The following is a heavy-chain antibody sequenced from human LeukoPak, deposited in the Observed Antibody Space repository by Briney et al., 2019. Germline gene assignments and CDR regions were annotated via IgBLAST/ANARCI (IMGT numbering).Heavy chain of an antibody. D-gene: IGHD3-22*01. CDR2: ISSSGSII. Sequence: GGSLRLSCAASGFTFSDYYMTWIRQAPGKGLEWVSYISSSGSIIYCADSVKGRFIISRDNAKNSLYLQMNSLRAEDTAVYFCAGVGYDSSGRFDYWGQGTLVTVSS. CDR3: AGVGYDSSGRFDY. J-gene: IGHJ4*02. CDR1: GFTFSDYY. V-gene: IGHV3-11*04.